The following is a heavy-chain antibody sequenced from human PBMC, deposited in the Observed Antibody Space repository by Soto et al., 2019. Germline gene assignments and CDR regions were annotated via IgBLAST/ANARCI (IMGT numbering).Heavy chain of an antibody. Sequence: GGSLRLSCAVSGFTFSSYAMSWVRQAPGKGLEWVSGISGSGGSTYYADSVKGRFTISRDDSRNTLFLQMNSLNTEDTAVYYCTTTIVVETDISRFFDLWGRGTLVTV. CDR3: TTTIVVETDISRFFDL. D-gene: IGHD2-21*02. CDR1: GFTFSSYA. V-gene: IGHV3-23*01. CDR2: ISGSGGST. J-gene: IGHJ2*01.